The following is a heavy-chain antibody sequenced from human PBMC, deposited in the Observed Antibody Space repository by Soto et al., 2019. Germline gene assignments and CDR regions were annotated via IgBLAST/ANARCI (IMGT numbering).Heavy chain of an antibody. Sequence: QITLKESGPTLVKPTQTLTLTCTFSGFSLSTSGVGVGWIRQPPGKALEWLALIYWDADKRYSPSLKSRLTITKDTSKNQVVLRMTNMGPVDTATYYCAHQAARRGYDSVWGTYRYTNHFSFDYWGQGTQVTVSS. CDR2: IYWDADK. CDR3: AHQAARRGYDSVWGTYRYTNHFSFDY. D-gene: IGHD3-16*02. J-gene: IGHJ4*02. CDR1: GFSLSTSGVG. V-gene: IGHV2-5*02.